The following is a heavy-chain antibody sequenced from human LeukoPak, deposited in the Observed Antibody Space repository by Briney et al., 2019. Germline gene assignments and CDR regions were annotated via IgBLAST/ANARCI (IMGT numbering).Heavy chain of an antibody. CDR3: ARESRFGGYDSSGYYPSDY. Sequence: GASVKVSCKASGYTFTSYGIGWVRQAPGQGLEWMGWISPYNGNTNYAQKLQGRVTMTTDTSTSTAYMELRSLRSDDTAVYYCARESRFGGYDSSGYYPSDYWGQGTLVTVSS. D-gene: IGHD3-22*01. J-gene: IGHJ4*02. V-gene: IGHV1-18*01. CDR1: GYTFTSYG. CDR2: ISPYNGNT.